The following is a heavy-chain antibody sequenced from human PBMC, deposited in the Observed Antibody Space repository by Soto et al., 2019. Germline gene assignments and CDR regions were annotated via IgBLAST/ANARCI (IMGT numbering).Heavy chain of an antibody. CDR3: ARDRGWTAAASTRNDY. V-gene: IGHV4-38-2*02. J-gene: IGHJ4*02. Sequence: PSETLSLTCAVSGYSISSGYYWGWIRQPPGKGLEWIGSIYHSGSTFYNPSLKSRVTISVDTSKNQFSLKLSSVTAADTAVYYCARDRGWTAAASTRNDYLGQGTLVTVSS. CDR1: GYSISSGYY. D-gene: IGHD6-13*01. CDR2: IYHSGST.